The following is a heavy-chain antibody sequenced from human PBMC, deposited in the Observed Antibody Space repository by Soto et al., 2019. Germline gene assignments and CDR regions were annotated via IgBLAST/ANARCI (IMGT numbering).Heavy chain of an antibody. CDR3: VVVFGVVINDDYYYYGMDV. J-gene: IGHJ6*02. Sequence: SETLSLTCTVSGGSISSYYWSWIRQPPGKGLEWIGYIYYSGSTNYNPSLKSRVTISVDTSKNQFSLKLSSVTAADTAVYYCVVVFGVVINDDYYYYGMDVWGQGTTVTVSS. CDR1: GGSISSYY. CDR2: IYYSGST. D-gene: IGHD3-3*01. V-gene: IGHV4-59*12.